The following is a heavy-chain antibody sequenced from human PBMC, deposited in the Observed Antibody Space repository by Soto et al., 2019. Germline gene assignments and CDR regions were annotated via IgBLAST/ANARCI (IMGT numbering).Heavy chain of an antibody. CDR3: ARETPLGSSRRNWFDP. CDR2: ISAYNGNA. Sequence: QVQLVQSGAEVKKPGASVKDSCKASGYTFTSYGISWVRQAPGQGLEWMGWISAYNGNANYAQKLQGRVTMTTDTSTSTAYMELRSLRSDDTAVYYCARETPLGSSRRNWFDPWGQGTLVTVSS. V-gene: IGHV1-18*01. CDR1: GYTFTSYG. J-gene: IGHJ5*02. D-gene: IGHD6-13*01.